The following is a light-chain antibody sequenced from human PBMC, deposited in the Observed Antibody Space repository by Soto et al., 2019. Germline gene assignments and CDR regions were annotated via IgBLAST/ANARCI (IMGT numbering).Light chain of an antibody. V-gene: IGKV3D-15*01. CDR3: QQYNNWPLT. J-gene: IGKJ5*01. CDR2: GAS. Sequence: DIVLTQSPGTLSLSPGERATLSCRASKSVPSSFLAWYQQKPGQAPRLLIYGASSRATGIPDRFSGSGSGTEFTLTISSLQSEDFAVYYCQQYNNWPLTFGQGTRLEI. CDR1: KSVPSSF.